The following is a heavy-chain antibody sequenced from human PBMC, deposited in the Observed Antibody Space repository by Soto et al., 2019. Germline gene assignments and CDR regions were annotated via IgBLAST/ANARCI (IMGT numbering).Heavy chain of an antibody. J-gene: IGHJ5*02. CDR2: IYSGGST. V-gene: IGHV3-66*01. CDR3: ASVGWSWFGEPHNWFDP. D-gene: IGHD3-10*01. Sequence: EVQLVESGGGLVQPGGSLRLSYAASGFTVSSNYMSWVRQAPGKGLEWVSVIYSGGSTYYADSVKGRFTISRDNSKNTLYLQMNSLRAEDTAVYYCASVGWSWFGEPHNWFDPWGQGTLVTVSS. CDR1: GFTVSSNY.